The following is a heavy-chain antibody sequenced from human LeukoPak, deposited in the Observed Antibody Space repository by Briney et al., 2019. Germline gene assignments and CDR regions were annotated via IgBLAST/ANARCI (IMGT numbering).Heavy chain of an antibody. Sequence: ASVKVSCKASGGTFSSYAISWVRQAPGQGLEWMGGIIPIFGTANYAQKFQGRVTMTRDTSTSTVYMELSSLRSEDTAVYYCAREGDASNDYGDFDYWGQGTLVTVSS. J-gene: IGHJ4*02. CDR3: AREGDASNDYGDFDY. D-gene: IGHD4-17*01. CDR1: GGTFSSYA. V-gene: IGHV1-69*05. CDR2: IIPIFGTA.